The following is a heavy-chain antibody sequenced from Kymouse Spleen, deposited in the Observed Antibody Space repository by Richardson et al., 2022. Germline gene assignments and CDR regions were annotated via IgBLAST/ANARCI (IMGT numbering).Heavy chain of an antibody. Sequence: EVQLVESGGGLVKPGGSLRLSCAASGFTFSNAWMSWVRQAPGKGLEWVGRIKSKTDGGTTDYAAPVKGRFTISRDDSKNTLYLQMNSLKTEDTAVYYCTTAPYYDILTGYDAFDIWGQGTMVTVSS. CDR1: GFTFSNAW. V-gene: IGHV3-15*01. J-gene: IGHJ3*02. D-gene: IGHD3-9*01. CDR3: TTAPYYDILTGYDAFDI. CDR2: IKSKTDGGTT.